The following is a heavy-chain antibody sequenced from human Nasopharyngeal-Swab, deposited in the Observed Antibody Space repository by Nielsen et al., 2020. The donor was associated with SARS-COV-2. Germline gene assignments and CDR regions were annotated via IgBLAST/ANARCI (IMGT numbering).Heavy chain of an antibody. Sequence: ASVKVSCKASGYTFTSYAIHWVRQAPGQGLEWMAWLNPGNGNSKYSQKFQGRLTITRDTSASTAYMELSSLRSEDSAVYHCARDKSGGFDYWGQGTLVAVSS. V-gene: IGHV1-3*01. D-gene: IGHD3-16*01. CDR1: GYTFTSYA. CDR3: ARDKSGGFDY. CDR2: LNPGNGNS. J-gene: IGHJ4*02.